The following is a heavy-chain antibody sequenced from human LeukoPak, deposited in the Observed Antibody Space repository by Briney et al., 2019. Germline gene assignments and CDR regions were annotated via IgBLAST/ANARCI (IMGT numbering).Heavy chain of an antibody. CDR3: TADQPGMCTSIGIDH. V-gene: IGHV3-15*05. Sequence: PGGSLRLSCAASGFTFSNAWMTWVRQIPGKGLEWVGRIKSKTDGGTTDYAAPVKGIFTISRDDSKNMLYLQMNSLKVEDTAVYYCTADQPGMCTSIGIDHWGQGTLVTVSS. J-gene: IGHJ4*02. CDR1: GFTFSNAW. D-gene: IGHD6-6*01. CDR2: IKSKTDGGTT.